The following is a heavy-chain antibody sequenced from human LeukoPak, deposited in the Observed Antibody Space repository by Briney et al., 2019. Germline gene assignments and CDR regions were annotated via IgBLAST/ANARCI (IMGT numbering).Heavy chain of an antibody. D-gene: IGHD3-3*01. J-gene: IGHJ4*02. CDR3: ARGGPWRSDPENY. Sequence: MAGGSLRLSCAASGFTFSSYSMNWVRQAPGKGLEWVSSISSSSSYIYYADSVKGRFTISRDNAKNSLYLQMNSPRAEDTAVYYCARGGPWRSDPENYWGQGTLVTVSS. V-gene: IGHV3-21*01. CDR2: ISSSSSYI. CDR1: GFTFSSYS.